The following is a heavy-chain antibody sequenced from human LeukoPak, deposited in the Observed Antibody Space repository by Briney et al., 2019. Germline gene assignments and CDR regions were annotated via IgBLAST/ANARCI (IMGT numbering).Heavy chain of an antibody. Sequence: ASVKVSCKASGYTFTSYDINWVRQATGQGLEWMGWMNPNSGNTGYAQKFQGRVTMTRNTSISTAYMELSSLRSEDTAVYYCARGGRRSRGLDYWGQGTLVTVSS. CDR2: MNPNSGNT. V-gene: IGHV1-8*01. J-gene: IGHJ4*02. D-gene: IGHD5-24*01. CDR3: ARGGRRSRGLDY. CDR1: GYTFTSYD.